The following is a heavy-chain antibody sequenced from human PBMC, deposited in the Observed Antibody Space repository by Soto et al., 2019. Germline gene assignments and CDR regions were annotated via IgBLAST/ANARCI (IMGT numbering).Heavy chain of an antibody. D-gene: IGHD3-10*01. J-gene: IGHJ4*02. V-gene: IGHV3-11*01. Sequence: QVQLGESGGGLVKPGGSLRLSCAASGFTFSDYYMNWIRQVPGKGLDWLSYIPPRDSDIKYADSVKGRFTISKDNGKNSLYLQMTSLRADDSAIYYGARVTKRGPQVRESWGQGSLVTVAS. CDR2: IPPRDSDI. CDR3: ARVTKRGPQVRES. CDR1: GFTFSDYY.